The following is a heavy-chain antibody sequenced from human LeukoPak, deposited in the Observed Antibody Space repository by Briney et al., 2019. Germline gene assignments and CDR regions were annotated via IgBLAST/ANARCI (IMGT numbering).Heavy chain of an antibody. D-gene: IGHD3-22*01. Sequence: ASVKVSCKASGGTFSSYAISWVRQAPGQGLEWMGRIIPILGIANYAQKLQGRVTITADKSTSTAYMELSSLRSEDTAVYYCARVNDSSGYYPDYWGQGTLVTVSS. CDR1: GGTFSSYA. V-gene: IGHV1-69*04. CDR3: ARVNDSSGYYPDY. J-gene: IGHJ4*02. CDR2: IIPILGIA.